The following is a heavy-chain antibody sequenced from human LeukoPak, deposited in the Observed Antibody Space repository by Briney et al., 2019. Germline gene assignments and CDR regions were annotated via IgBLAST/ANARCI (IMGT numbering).Heavy chain of an antibody. J-gene: IGHJ4*02. CDR2: ITSGSSTI. CDR3: AREAVAGPDY. CDR1: GFTFSNYA. Sequence: PGGSLRLSCLASGFTFSNYAMSWVRQAPGKGLEWVSYITSGSSTIYYADSVKGRFTISRDNAKNSLYLQMNSLRDEGTAVYYCAREAVAGPDYWGQGTLVTVSP. D-gene: IGHD6-19*01. V-gene: IGHV3-48*02.